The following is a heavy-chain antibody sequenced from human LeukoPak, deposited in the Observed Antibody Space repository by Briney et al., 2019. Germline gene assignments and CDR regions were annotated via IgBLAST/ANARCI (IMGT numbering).Heavy chain of an antibody. D-gene: IGHD2-2*01. CDR1: GGSFSGYY. J-gene: IGHJ6*02. CDR3: ARGPRYCSSTSCQRIMPRNYGMDV. Sequence: SETLSLTCAVYGGSFSGYYWSWIRQPPGKGLEWIWEINHSGSTNYNPSLKSRATISVDTSKNQFSLKLSSVTAADTAVYYCARGPRYCSSTSCQRIMPRNYGMDVWGQGTTVTVSS. CDR2: INHSGST. V-gene: IGHV4-34*01.